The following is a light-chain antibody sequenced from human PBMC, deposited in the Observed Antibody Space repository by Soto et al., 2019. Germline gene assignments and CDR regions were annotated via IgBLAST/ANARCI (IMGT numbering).Light chain of an antibody. CDR1: QSVSSD. CDR3: QQRDNWQLT. J-gene: IGKJ4*01. V-gene: IGKV3-11*01. Sequence: EIVLTQSPATLSLSPGEGATLSCRASQSVSSDLAWYQQKPGQAPRLLIYGASIRATGTPARFSGSGSGTDFTLTISSLEAEDFAVYCCQQRDNWQLTCGGGTKGEIK. CDR2: GAS.